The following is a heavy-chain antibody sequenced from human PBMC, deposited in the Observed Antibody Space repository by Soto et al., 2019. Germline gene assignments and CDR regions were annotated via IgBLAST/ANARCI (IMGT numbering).Heavy chain of an antibody. CDR1: GGTFSSYA. V-gene: IGHV1-69*12. CDR2: IIPIFGTA. J-gene: IGHJ4*02. CDR3: ARDRWERGAMAPFDY. D-gene: IGHD1-26*01. Sequence: QVQLVQSGAEVKKPGSSVKVSCKASGGTFSSYAISWVRQAHGQGLEWRGGIIPIFGTANYAQKFQGRVTITADESTSTAYMELSSLRSEDTAVYYCARDRWERGAMAPFDYWGKGTLVTVSS.